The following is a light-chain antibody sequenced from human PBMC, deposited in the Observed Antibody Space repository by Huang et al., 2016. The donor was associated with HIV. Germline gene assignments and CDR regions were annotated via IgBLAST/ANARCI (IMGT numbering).Light chain of an antibody. J-gene: IGKJ1*01. CDR3: QQYAGSPLT. CDR1: QSVSNSY. CDR2: AAS. Sequence: EIVLTQSPGTLSLSPGERATLSCRASQSVSNSYLAWYQQKPGQAPRLLIYAASSRATGIPDRVSGSGSGTDFTLTISRLEPEDFAVYYCQQYAGSPLTFGQGTKVEIK. V-gene: IGKV3-20*01.